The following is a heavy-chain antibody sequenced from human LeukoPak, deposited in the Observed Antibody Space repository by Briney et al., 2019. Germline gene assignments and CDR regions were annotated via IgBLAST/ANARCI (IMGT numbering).Heavy chain of an antibody. D-gene: IGHD4-17*01. J-gene: IGHJ4*02. CDR2: ISSSSSYI. Sequence: GGSLRLSCAASGFTFSSYSMNWVRQAPGKGLEWVSSISSSSSYIYYADSVKGRFTISRDNAKNSLYLQMNSLRAEDTAVYYCARENYGDYPDYFGYWGQGTLVTVSS. CDR1: GFTFSSYS. CDR3: ARENYGDYPDYFGY. V-gene: IGHV3-21*01.